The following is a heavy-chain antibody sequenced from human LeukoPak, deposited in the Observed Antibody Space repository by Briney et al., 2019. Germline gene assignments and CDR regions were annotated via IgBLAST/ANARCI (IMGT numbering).Heavy chain of an antibody. CDR3: ARRRLGYYFDY. J-gene: IGHJ4*02. V-gene: IGHV4-34*01. CDR1: GGSFSGYY. CDR2: INPRGST. Sequence: PSETLSLTCGVYGGSFSGYYWSWIRQHPGKGLEWIGEINPRGSTNYNPSLKSRVTLSADTSKNQFSLTLNSVTAADTAVYYCARRRLGYYFDYWGQGTLVTVSS. D-gene: IGHD5-24*01.